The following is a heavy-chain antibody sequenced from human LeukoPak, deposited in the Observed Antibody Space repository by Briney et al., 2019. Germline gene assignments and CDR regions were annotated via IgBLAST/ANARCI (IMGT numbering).Heavy chain of an antibody. CDR2: ISGSGGST. Sequence: GGSLRLSCAASGFTLSSSGMHWVRQAPGKGLEWVSAISGSGGSTYHADSVKGRFTISRDNSENTLYLQMNSLRVEDTAVYYCAKDSSLTYYDSSGYPDYWGQGTLVTVSS. CDR3: AKDSSLTYYDSSGYPDY. CDR1: GFTLSSSG. D-gene: IGHD3-22*01. V-gene: IGHV3-23*01. J-gene: IGHJ4*02.